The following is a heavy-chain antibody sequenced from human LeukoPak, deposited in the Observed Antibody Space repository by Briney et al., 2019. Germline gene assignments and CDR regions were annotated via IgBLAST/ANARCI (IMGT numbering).Heavy chain of an antibody. CDR3: ARDGDYSGYYYYGMDV. CDR2: IYYSGST. D-gene: IGHD4-11*01. Sequence: SETLSLTCTVSGGSISSYYWSWIRQPPGKGLEWIGYIYYSGSTNYNPSLKSRVTISVDTSKNQFSLKLSSVTAADTAVYYCARDGDYSGYYYYGMDVWGQGTMVTVSS. J-gene: IGHJ6*02. V-gene: IGHV4-59*01. CDR1: GGSISSYY.